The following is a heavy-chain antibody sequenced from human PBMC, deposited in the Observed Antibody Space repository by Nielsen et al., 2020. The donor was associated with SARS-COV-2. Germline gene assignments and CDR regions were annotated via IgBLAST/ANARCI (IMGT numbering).Heavy chain of an antibody. CDR2: ISYDGSVK. Sequence: GGSLRLSCEASGFTISRYGMHWVRQAPGKGLEWVTFISYDGSVKYYADSVKGRFTISRDNSKNTLYLQLNSLRLEDTAVYFCARETIDHTSSFVDYWGQGTLVTVSP. V-gene: IGHV3-30*03. CDR1: GFTISRYG. D-gene: IGHD6-6*01. CDR3: ARETIDHTSSFVDY. J-gene: IGHJ4*02.